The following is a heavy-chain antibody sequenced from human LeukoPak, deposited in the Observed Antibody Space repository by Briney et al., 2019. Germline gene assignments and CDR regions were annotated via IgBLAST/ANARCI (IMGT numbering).Heavy chain of an antibody. CDR1: GGSLSSHF. CDR3: ARGSSGWDLGAFDI. J-gene: IGHJ3*02. CDR2: IYYSGST. D-gene: IGHD6-19*01. V-gene: IGHV4-59*11. Sequence: SETLSITCTVSGGSLSSHFWSWIRQPPGKVLEWIGYIYYSGSTNYNPSLKSRVTISVDTSKNQFSLKLSSVTAADTAMYYCARGSSGWDLGAFDIWGQGTMVTVSS.